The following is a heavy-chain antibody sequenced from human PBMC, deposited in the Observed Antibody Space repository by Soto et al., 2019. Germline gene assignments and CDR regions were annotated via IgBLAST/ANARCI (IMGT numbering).Heavy chain of an antibody. CDR1: GFNFSSYA. V-gene: IGHV3-23*01. CDR2: ISGSGGST. Sequence: GGSLRLSCAASGFNFSSYAMSCVRQAPGKGLEWVSAISGSGGSTYYEDYVKGRFTISRDNSKNTLYLQMNSLRAEDTAVYYCAKERRGADYDILTWYAMDVWGQGTTVTVSS. J-gene: IGHJ6*02. D-gene: IGHD3-9*01. CDR3: AKERRGADYDILTWYAMDV.